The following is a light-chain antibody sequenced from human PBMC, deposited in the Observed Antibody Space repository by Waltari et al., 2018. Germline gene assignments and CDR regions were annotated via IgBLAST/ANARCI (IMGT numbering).Light chain of an antibody. Sequence: QVVLTQSPSASASRGPSVKLTCPLRSGHSNYAIAWHQQQPGKGPRFLMKVHSGGTQFKGDGIPDRFTGSSSGSERYLTISSLQSDDEADYYCQTWGTGVHVVFGGVTKLTVL. CDR3: QTWGTGVHVV. CDR2: VHSGGTQ. V-gene: IGLV4-69*01. J-gene: IGLJ2*01. CDR1: SGHSNYA.